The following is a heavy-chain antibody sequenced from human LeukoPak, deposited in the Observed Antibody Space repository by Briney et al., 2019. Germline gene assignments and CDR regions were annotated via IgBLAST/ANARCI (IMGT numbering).Heavy chain of an antibody. V-gene: IGHV3-33*01. CDR3: ARSDGSYFDY. CDR2: IWYDGNNK. CDR1: GFIFSTYG. J-gene: IGHJ4*02. Sequence: GGSLRLSCAASGFIFSTYGMHWVRQAPGKGLEWVAIIWYDGNNKYYADSVKGRFTISRDNSKNTLSLQMSSLRAEDTAVYYCARSDGSYFDYWGQGTLVTVSS. D-gene: IGHD5-24*01.